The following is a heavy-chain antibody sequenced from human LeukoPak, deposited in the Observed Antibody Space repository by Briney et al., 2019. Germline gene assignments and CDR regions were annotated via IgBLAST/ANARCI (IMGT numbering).Heavy chain of an antibody. CDR2: ISSSSSYI. D-gene: IGHD2-15*01. CDR3: ARDTYCSGGSCYSFDF. V-gene: IGHV3-21*01. J-gene: IGHJ4*02. CDR1: GFTFSSYS. Sequence: GGSLRLSCAASGFTFSSYSMNWVRQAPGKGLEWVSSISSSSSYIYYADSVKGRFTISRDNAKNSLYLQMNSLRAEDTDVYYCARDTYCSGGSCYSFDFWGQGTLVTVSS.